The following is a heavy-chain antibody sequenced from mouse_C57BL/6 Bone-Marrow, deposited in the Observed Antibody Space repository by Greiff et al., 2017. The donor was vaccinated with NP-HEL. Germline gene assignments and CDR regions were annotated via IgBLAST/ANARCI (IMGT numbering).Heavy chain of an antibody. CDR3: TRDRSYYYAMDY. V-gene: IGHV5-9-1*02. J-gene: IGHJ4*01. CDR1: GFTFSSYA. Sequence: EVKLEESGEGLVKPGGSLKLSCAASGFTFSSYAMSWVRQTPEKRLEWVAYISSGGDYIYYADTVKGRFTISRDNARNTLYLQMSSLKSEDTAMYYCTRDRSYYYAMDYWGQGTSVTVSS. CDR2: ISSGGDYI.